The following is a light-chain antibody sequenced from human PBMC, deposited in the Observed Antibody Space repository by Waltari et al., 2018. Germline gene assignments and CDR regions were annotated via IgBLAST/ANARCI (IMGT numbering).Light chain of an antibody. CDR3: MQGTHWPYT. CDR2: KVS. V-gene: IGKV2-30*02. CDR1: QSLVRSDGNTY. Sequence: DVVMTQSPLSLPVTLGQPASISCKSSQSLVRSDGNTYLQWFHQRPGQSQRRLIYKVSTRESGVPDRFSGSGSGTDFTLKISRVEAEDVGVYYCMQGTHWPYTFGQGTKLDIK. J-gene: IGKJ2*01.